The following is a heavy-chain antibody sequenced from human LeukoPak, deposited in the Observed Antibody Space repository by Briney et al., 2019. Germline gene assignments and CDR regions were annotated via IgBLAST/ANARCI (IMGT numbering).Heavy chain of an antibody. Sequence: GSLRLSCAASGFTFSSYGMHWVRQAPGKGLEWVAFIRYDGSNKYYADSVKGRFTISRDNSKNTLYLQMNSLRAEDTAVYYCATEAITAAGRDYFDYWGQGTLVTVSS. V-gene: IGHV3-30*02. J-gene: IGHJ4*02. CDR2: IRYDGSNK. CDR3: ATEAITAAGRDYFDY. CDR1: GFTFSSYG. D-gene: IGHD6-13*01.